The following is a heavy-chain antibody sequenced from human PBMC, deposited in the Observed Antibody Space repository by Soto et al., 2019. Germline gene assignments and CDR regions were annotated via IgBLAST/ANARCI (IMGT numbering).Heavy chain of an antibody. Sequence: SETLSLTCTVYGGSFSGYYWSWIRQPPGKGLEWIGEINHSGSTNYNPSLKSRVTISVDTSKNQFSLKLSSVTAADTAVYYCARKRRTTVTRNWFDPWGQGTLVTVSS. J-gene: IGHJ5*02. D-gene: IGHD4-4*01. CDR3: ARKRRTTVTRNWFDP. CDR2: INHSGST. CDR1: GGSFSGYY. V-gene: IGHV4-34*01.